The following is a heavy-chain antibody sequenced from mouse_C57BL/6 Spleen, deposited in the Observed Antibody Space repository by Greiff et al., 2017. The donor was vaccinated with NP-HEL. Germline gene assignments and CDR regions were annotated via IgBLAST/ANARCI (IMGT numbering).Heavy chain of an antibody. Sequence: QVQLQQPGAELVKPGASVKLSCKASGYTFTSYWMHWVKQRPGRGLEWIGRIDPNSGGTKYNEKFKSKATLTVDKPSSTAYMQLSSLTSEDSAVYYCARSPITTFYEGYFDYWGQGTTLTVSS. J-gene: IGHJ2*01. CDR2: IDPNSGGT. CDR1: GYTFTSYW. D-gene: IGHD1-1*01. CDR3: ARSPITTFYEGYFDY. V-gene: IGHV1-72*01.